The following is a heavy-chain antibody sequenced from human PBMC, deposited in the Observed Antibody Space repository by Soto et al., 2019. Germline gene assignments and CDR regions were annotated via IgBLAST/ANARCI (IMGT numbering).Heavy chain of an antibody. CDR1: GYTLTELS. J-gene: IGHJ3*02. CDR3: ARHLVDDAFDI. V-gene: IGHV1-24*01. Sequence: GASVKVSCKVSGYTLTELSMHWVRQAPGKGLEWMGGFDPEDGETIYAQKFQGRVTMTEDTSTDTAYMELSSVTAVDTAVYYCARHLVDDAFDIWGQGTMVTVSS. CDR2: FDPEDGET.